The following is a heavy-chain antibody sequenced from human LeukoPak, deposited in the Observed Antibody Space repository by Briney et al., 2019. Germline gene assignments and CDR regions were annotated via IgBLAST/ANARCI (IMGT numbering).Heavy chain of an antibody. D-gene: IGHD3-10*01. CDR3: AFYYYGTRRFDP. CDR1: GFTFSSYA. CDR2: IKSKTDGGTT. Sequence: GGSLRLSCAASGFTFSSYAMNWVRQAPGNGLEWVGRIKSKTDGGTTDYAAPVKGRFTISRDDSKNTLYLQMNSLKTEDTAVYYCAFYYYGTRRFDPWGQGTLVTVSS. V-gene: IGHV3-15*01. J-gene: IGHJ5*02.